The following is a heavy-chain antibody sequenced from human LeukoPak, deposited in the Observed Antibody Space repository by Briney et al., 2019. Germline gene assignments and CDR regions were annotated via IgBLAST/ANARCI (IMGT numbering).Heavy chain of an antibody. Sequence: SETLSLTGAVYGESFDGFYWNWIRQSPEKGLEWLGEVNYIGRTNYNPALESRIAISADASKRQFSLKVTSVTAADTAVYYCAIRLTTSRLATATTWFDPWGQGTLVSVSS. CDR3: AIRLTTSRLATATTWFDP. D-gene: IGHD1-1*01. CDR2: VNYIGRT. V-gene: IGHV4-34*01. J-gene: IGHJ5*02. CDR1: GESFDGFY.